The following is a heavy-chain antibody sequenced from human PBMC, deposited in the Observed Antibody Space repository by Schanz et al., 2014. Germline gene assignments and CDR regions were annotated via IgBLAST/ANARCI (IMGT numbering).Heavy chain of an antibody. J-gene: IGHJ4*02. Sequence: AQLLQFGGGVVQPGRSLRLSCAASGFTFRDYYMSWIRQAPGKGLEWVSVIYSGIGAYYADSVKDRFTVSRDNSKNTVYLQMNRLRAEDTAVYYCARVHHYDPSGWGYFDYWGQGALVTVSS. CDR2: IYSGIGA. CDR1: GFTFRDYY. CDR3: ARVHHYDPSGWGYFDY. D-gene: IGHD3-22*01. V-gene: IGHV3-66*01.